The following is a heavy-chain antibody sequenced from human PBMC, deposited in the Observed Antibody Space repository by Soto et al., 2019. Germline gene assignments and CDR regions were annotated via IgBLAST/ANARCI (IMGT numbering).Heavy chain of an antibody. Sequence: PSQTLSLTCAISGDSVSNNSVAWNWVRQSPSRGLEWLGRTYYRSKWHYDYAPSVRSRITINPDTSKNHFSLQLNSVSPEDAAVYYCARTLWGRGVKYFDDWGQGTLVTVS. CDR1: GDSVSNNSVA. J-gene: IGHJ4*02. D-gene: IGHD3-16*01. V-gene: IGHV6-1*01. CDR2: TYYRSKWHY. CDR3: ARTLWGRGVKYFDD.